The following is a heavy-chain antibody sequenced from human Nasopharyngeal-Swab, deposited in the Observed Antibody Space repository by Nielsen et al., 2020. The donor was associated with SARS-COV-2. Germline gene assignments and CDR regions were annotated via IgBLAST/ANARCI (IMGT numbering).Heavy chain of an antibody. J-gene: IGHJ4*02. Sequence: GGSLRLSCTASGYSFTNYWIGWVRQLPGTGLEWMWLIYPGDSSIRYIPSFQGQVTISVDKSISTTYLQWSNLKASDAATYYCARRGDCNGNPCYSDYWGQGTLVTVSS. CDR2: IYPGDSSI. CDR1: GYSFTNYW. D-gene: IGHD2-21*02. CDR3: ARRGDCNGNPCYSDY. V-gene: IGHV5-51*01.